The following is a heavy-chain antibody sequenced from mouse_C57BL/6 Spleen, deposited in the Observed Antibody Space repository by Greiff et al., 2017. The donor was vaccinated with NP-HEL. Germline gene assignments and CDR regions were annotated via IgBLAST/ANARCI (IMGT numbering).Heavy chain of an antibody. CDR1: GFTFSDYG. D-gene: IGHD1-1*02. Sequence: EVKVVESGGGLVKPGGSLKLSCAASGFTFSDYGMHWVRQAPEKGLEWVAYISSGSSTIYYADTVKGRFTISRDNAKNTLFLQMTSLRSEDTAMYYCARGHYGPFDYWGQGTTLTVSS. CDR3: ARGHYGPFDY. V-gene: IGHV5-17*01. J-gene: IGHJ2*01. CDR2: ISSGSSTI.